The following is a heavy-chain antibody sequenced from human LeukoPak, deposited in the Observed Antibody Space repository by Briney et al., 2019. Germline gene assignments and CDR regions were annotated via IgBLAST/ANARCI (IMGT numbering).Heavy chain of an antibody. CDR3: AKARLYYYEGSGYSYFDH. V-gene: IGHV3-23*01. Sequence: LPGGSLILSCAASGFTFSSYAMSWVRQAPGKGLEWVSAISASGSTYYADSVKGRFTISRDNSKNTLYLQMNSLRVGDTAVYHCAKARLYYYEGSGYSYFDHWGQGTLVTVSS. J-gene: IGHJ4*02. CDR2: ISASGST. D-gene: IGHD3-22*01. CDR1: GFTFSSYA.